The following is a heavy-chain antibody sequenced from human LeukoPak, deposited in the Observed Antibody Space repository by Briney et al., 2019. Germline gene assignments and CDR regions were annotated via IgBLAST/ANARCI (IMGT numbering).Heavy chain of an antibody. V-gene: IGHV4-39*07. CDR3: ARESSGTLRDAFDI. Sequence: SETLSLTCTVSGDSISSTSYYWGWIRQAPGEGLEWIGNIYYGGSTDYNPSLQSRLTISVDTSKNQFSLKLSSVTAADTAVYYCARESSGTLRDAFDIWGQGTMVTVSS. D-gene: IGHD1-26*01. CDR1: GDSISSTSYY. CDR2: IYYGGST. J-gene: IGHJ3*02.